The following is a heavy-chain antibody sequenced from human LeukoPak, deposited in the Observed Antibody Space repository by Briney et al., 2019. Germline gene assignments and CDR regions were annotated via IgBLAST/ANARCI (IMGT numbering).Heavy chain of an antibody. Sequence: QPGGSLGLSCAASGFTLSSYAMSWVRQAPGKGLEWASTISGSGGSTYYADSVKGRFTISRDNAKNSLYLQMNSLRAEDTAVYYCARMATNLPLLNNWGQGTLVTVSS. CDR1: GFTLSSYA. V-gene: IGHV3-23*01. CDR3: ARMATNLPLLNN. D-gene: IGHD5-12*01. CDR2: ISGSGGST. J-gene: IGHJ4*02.